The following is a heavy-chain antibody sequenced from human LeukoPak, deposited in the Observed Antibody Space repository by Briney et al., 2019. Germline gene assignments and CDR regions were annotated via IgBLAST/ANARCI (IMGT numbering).Heavy chain of an antibody. CDR1: GGSISSSSHY. V-gene: IGHV4-39*07. CDR3: ARESPPRDYYDSSGYTPINY. CDR2: IYYSGST. Sequence: SETLSLTCTVSGGSISSSSHYWGWIRQPPGKGLEWIGSIYYSGSTYYNPSLKSRVTISVDTSKNQFSLKLSSVTAADTAVYYCARESPPRDYYDSSGYTPINYWGQGTLVTVSS. D-gene: IGHD3-22*01. J-gene: IGHJ4*02.